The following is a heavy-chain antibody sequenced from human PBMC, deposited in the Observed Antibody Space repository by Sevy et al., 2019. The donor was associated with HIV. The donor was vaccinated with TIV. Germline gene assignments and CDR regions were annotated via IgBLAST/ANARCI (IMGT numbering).Heavy chain of an antibody. CDR2: YDPEDDKR. D-gene: IGHD3-22*01. J-gene: IGHJ4*02. V-gene: IGHV1-24*01. CDR3: ATTKDYYESSGSPFDY. Sequence: ASVKVSCKVCGKTLTQLSMHWVRQAPGKGLEWMGSYDPEDDKRIYAQKFQGRVTMTEDTSTDTAYMELRILRSEDTAVYYCATTKDYYESSGSPFDYWGQGTLVTVSS. CDR1: GKTLTQLS.